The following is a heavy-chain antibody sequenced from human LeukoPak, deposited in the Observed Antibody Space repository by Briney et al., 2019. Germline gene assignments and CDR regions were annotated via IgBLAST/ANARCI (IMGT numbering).Heavy chain of an antibody. Sequence: GESLKISCKGLGYSFTNYWIGWVRQMPGKGLEWMGIIYPGDSDSRYSPSFQGQVIISADKSINIAYLQLNSLKASDTAMYYCARQKGVRPPLDYWGQGTMVTVSS. CDR3: ARQKGVRPPLDY. V-gene: IGHV5-51*01. D-gene: IGHD3-10*01. CDR2: IYPGDSDS. J-gene: IGHJ4*02. CDR1: GYSFTNYW.